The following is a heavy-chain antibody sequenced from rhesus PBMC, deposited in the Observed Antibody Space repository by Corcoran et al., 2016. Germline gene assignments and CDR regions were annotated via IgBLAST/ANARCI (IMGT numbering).Heavy chain of an antibody. CDR3: AREVFSWNNEYFEF. V-gene: IGHV4-160*01. J-gene: IGHJ1*01. CDR2: IDSRGST. D-gene: IGHD1-20*01. Sequence: QLQLQESGPGLVKPSETLSLTCAVSGGSISGYWWSWIRQPPGKGLGWIGRIDSRGSTDSIPAPKTRVTISRDTSKNQFSRKLSSGTAADTAVYDCAREVFSWNNEYFEFWGQGALVTVAS. CDR1: GGSISGYW.